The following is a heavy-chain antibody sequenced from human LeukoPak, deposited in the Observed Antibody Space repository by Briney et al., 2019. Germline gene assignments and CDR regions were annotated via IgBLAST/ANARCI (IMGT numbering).Heavy chain of an antibody. D-gene: IGHD3-16*01. CDR1: GFTFSNAW. V-gene: IGHV3-15*01. CDR3: TTGAQYDYVWGSYGDR. CDR2: IKSKTDGGTT. J-gene: IGHJ4*02. Sequence: GGSLRLSCAASGFTFSNAWMSWVRQAPGKGLEWVGHIKSKTDGGTTDYAAPVKGRFTISRDDSKNTLYLQMNSLKTEDTAVYYCTTGAQYDYVWGSYGDRWGQGTLVTVSS.